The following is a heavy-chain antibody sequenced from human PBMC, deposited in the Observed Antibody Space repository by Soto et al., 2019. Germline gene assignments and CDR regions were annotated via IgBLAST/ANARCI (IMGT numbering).Heavy chain of an antibody. V-gene: IGHV3-23*01. CDR2: LTPSGGET. J-gene: IGHJ3*02. Sequence: GGSLRLSCVASGFTFSTYAMSWVRQAPGKGLEWVSALTPSGGETYYADSVKGRFTISRDNSMNALYLQMSSLRIEDTAVYYCAHPRGYGVFDAYDIWGQGTMVTVSS. D-gene: IGHD4-17*01. CDR1: GFTFSTYA. CDR3: AHPRGYGVFDAYDI.